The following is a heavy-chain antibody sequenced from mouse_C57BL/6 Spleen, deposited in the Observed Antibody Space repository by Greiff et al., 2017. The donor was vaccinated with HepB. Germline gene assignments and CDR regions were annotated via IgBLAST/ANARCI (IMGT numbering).Heavy chain of an antibody. D-gene: IGHD1-1*01. Sequence: EVMLVESGGGLVKPGGSLKLSCAASGFTFSSYAMSWVRQTPEKRLEWVATISDGGSYTYYPDNVKGRFTISRDNAKNNLYLQMSHLKSEDTAMYYCARGWTTVVAWYFDVWGTGTTVTVSS. CDR2: ISDGGSYT. J-gene: IGHJ1*03. V-gene: IGHV5-4*03. CDR3: ARGWTTVVAWYFDV. CDR1: GFTFSSYA.